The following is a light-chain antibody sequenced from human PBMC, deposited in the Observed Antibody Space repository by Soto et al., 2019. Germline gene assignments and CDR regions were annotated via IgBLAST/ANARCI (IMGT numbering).Light chain of an antibody. Sequence: QSALTQPASVSGSPGQSITISCTGTSSDVGGYNYVSWYQQHPGKAPKLMIYEVSNRPSGVSNRFSGSKSGNTASLTISGLQAEDEADYYCRSYTSSSTLVFGGGTKHTVL. V-gene: IGLV2-14*01. CDR1: SSDVGGYNY. CDR3: RSYTSSSTLV. CDR2: EVS. J-gene: IGLJ3*02.